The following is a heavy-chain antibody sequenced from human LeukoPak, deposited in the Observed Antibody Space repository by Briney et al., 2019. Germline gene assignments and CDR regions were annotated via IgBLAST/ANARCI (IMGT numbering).Heavy chain of an antibody. V-gene: IGHV1-58*02. D-gene: IGHD1-26*01. J-gene: IGHJ4*02. CDR3: AAEDSGSYFFNY. CDR2: ILVGSGNA. Sequence: GTSVKVSCKASGFTFTSSAMQWVRQARGQRLEGIGWILVGSGNANYAQKFQERVTITRDMSTSTAYMELSSLRSEDTAVYYCAAEDSGSYFFNYWGQGTLVTVSS. CDR1: GFTFTSSA.